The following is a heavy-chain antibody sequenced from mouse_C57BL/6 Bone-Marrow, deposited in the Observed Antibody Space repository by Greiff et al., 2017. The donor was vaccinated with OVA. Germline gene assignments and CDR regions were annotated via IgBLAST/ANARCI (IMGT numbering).Heavy chain of an antibody. Sequence: VQLQESGAELVRPGASVTLSCKASGYTFTDYEMHWVKQTPVHGLEWIGAIDPETGGTAYNQKFKGKAILTADKSSSTAYMGLRSLTSEDSAVYYCTRVAWFAYWGQGTLVTVSA. V-gene: IGHV1-15*01. CDR1: GYTFTDYE. CDR2: IDPETGGT. J-gene: IGHJ3*01. CDR3: TRVAWFAY.